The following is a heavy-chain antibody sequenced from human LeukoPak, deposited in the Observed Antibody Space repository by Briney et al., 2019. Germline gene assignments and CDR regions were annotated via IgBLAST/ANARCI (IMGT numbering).Heavy chain of an antibody. CDR1: GGTFSSYA. Sequence: SVKVSCKASGGTFSSYAISWVRQAPGQGLEWMGGIIPIFGTANYAQKFQGRVTITADKSTSTACMELSSLRSEDTAVYYCARGGLSAVAGRFDYWGQGTLVTVSS. J-gene: IGHJ4*02. CDR3: ARGGLSAVAGRFDY. D-gene: IGHD6-19*01. V-gene: IGHV1-69*06. CDR2: IIPIFGTA.